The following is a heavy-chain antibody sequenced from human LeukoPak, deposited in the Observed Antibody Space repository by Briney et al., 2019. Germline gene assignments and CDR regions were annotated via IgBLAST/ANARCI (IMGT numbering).Heavy chain of an antibody. V-gene: IGHV3-66*01. D-gene: IGHD2-21*01. CDR2: IYSGGTT. CDR3: ARVPSDGGAWGWFDP. J-gene: IGHJ5*02. Sequence: PGGSPRLSCAASGFTVSSNCISWVRQAPGKGLEWVSLIYSGGTTYYADSVKARFSISRDDSKNTVYLQMNSLRAEDTAVYFCARVPSDGGAWGWFDPWGQGTQVTVSS. CDR1: GFTVSSNC.